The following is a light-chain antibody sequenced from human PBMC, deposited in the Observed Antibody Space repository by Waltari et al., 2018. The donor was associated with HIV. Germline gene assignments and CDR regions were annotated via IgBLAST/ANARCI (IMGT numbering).Light chain of an antibody. CDR2: ENT. CDR1: SSNIGKNY. CDR3: ETWDSSLSAGV. V-gene: IGLV1-51*02. Sequence: QSVLTQPPSVSAAPGQRVTISCSGSSSNIGKNYVSWYQPVPRTAPKLLIYENTKRPSGIPDRFSGSKSGTSATLGITGLQTGDEADYYCETWDSSLSAGVFGGGTKVTVL. J-gene: IGLJ2*01.